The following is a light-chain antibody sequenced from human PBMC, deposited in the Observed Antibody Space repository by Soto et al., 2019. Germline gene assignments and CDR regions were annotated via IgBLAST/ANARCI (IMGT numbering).Light chain of an antibody. CDR3: HQYSRSPVTFSPLT. J-gene: IGKJ4*01. Sequence: EIVLTQTPATLSLSPGERVTRSCRASQNIGDTYLARYQQKPGQAPSLLIYGVYARGTGISDRFSASGSGTDFTLTISRLETGDFAVYYCHQYSRSPVTFSPLTFGGGSKVEI. CDR1: QNIGDTY. V-gene: IGKV3-20*01. CDR2: GVY.